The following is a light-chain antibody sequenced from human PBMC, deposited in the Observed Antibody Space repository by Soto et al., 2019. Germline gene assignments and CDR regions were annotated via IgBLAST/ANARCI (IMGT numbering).Light chain of an antibody. J-gene: IGKJ2*01. V-gene: IGKV1-5*01. CDR3: QQYNSYSYT. CDR2: DAS. CDR1: QSISSW. Sequence: DIQMTQSPSTLSASVGDRVTITCRASQSISSWLAWYQQKPGKAPKLLIYDASSLESGVPSRFSGSGSGTKFTLTISSLHPNDFATYYCQQYNSYSYTFGQGTKVDIK.